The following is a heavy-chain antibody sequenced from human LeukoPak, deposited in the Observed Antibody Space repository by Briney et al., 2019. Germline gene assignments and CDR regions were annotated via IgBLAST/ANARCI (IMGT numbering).Heavy chain of an antibody. J-gene: IGHJ4*02. D-gene: IGHD6-19*01. CDR2: INPNSGGT. Sequence: ASVKVSCKTSGYTFTDYYMHWVRQAPGQGLEWMGWINPNSGGTNYAQKFQGRVTMTRDTSISTAYMELRSLRSDDTAVYYCGSNRPSSAWYVLDYWGQGTLVTVSS. CDR1: GYTFTDYY. V-gene: IGHV1-2*02. CDR3: GSNRPSSAWYVLDY.